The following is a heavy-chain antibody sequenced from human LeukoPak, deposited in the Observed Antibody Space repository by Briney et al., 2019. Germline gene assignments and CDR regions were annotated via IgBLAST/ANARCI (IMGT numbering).Heavy chain of an antibody. CDR3: AKEDNYGMDV. CDR1: GFTFDDYA. CDR2: ISWNSGSI. J-gene: IGHJ6*02. V-gene: IGHV3-9*01. D-gene: IGHD5-24*01. Sequence: GRSLRLSCAASGFTFDDYAMHWVRQAPGKGLEWVSGISWNSGSIGYADSVKGRFTISRDNAKNSPYLQMNSLRAEDTALYYCAKEDNYGMDVWGQGTTVTVSS.